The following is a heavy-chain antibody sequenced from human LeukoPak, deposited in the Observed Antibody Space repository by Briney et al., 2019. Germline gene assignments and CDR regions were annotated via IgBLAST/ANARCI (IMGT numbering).Heavy chain of an antibody. CDR3: ARGAYSGSYNGVDY. Sequence: GGSLRLSCAAPGFTFSNAWMSWVRQAPGKGLEWVGRIKSKTDGGTTDYAAPVKGRFTISRDNAKNSLYLQMNSLRAEDTAMYNCARGAYSGSYNGVDYWGQGTLVTVSS. V-gene: IGHV3-15*01. D-gene: IGHD1-26*01. CDR2: IKSKTDGGTT. CDR1: GFTFSNAW. J-gene: IGHJ4*02.